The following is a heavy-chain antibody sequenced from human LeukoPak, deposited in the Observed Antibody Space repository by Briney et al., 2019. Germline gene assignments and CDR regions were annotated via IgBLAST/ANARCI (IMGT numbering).Heavy chain of an antibody. CDR3: AKSARYSSSWYPPFDY. D-gene: IGHD6-13*01. Sequence: PGGSLRLSCAASGFTFSSYAMSWVRQAPGKGLEWVSGISGSGGSTYYADSVKGRFTSSRDNSKNTLYLQMNSLRAEDTAVYYCAKSARYSSSWYPPFDYWGQGPLVTVSS. V-gene: IGHV3-23*01. J-gene: IGHJ4*02. CDR1: GFTFSSYA. CDR2: ISGSGGST.